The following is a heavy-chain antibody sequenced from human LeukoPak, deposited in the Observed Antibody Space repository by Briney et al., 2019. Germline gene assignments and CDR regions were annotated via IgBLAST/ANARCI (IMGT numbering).Heavy chain of an antibody. CDR3: ARRPGGNTYANWFDA. CDR1: GGSISISSYY. V-gene: IGHV4-39*01. J-gene: IGHJ5*02. D-gene: IGHD5-18*01. Sequence: RSETVLLTCSVSGGSISISSYYWGWIRQPPGKGLEWIGNIHYSGITHYNPSPKTQPTISVDTSKNQFSPKLSSVTAADTAVYYCARRPGGNTYANWFDAWGQG. CDR2: IHYSGIT.